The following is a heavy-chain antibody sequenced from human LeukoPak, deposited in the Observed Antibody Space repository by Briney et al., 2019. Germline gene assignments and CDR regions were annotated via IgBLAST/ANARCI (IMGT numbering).Heavy chain of an antibody. D-gene: IGHD6-19*01. CDR2: ISSSGSTI. J-gene: IGHJ5*02. CDR3: ARVGYSSGWYREWFDP. CDR1: GFTFSDYY. Sequence: GGSLRLSCAASGFTFSDYYMSWIRQAPGKGLEWVSYISSSGSTIYYADSVKGRFTISRDNAKNSLYLQMNSLRAEDTALYHCARVGYSSGWYREWFDPWGQGTLVTVSS. V-gene: IGHV3-11*01.